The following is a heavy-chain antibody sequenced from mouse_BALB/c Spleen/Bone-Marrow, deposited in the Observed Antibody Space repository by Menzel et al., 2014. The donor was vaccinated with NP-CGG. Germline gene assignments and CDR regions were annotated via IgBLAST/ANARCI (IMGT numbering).Heavy chain of an antibody. CDR2: IRNEANGYTT. V-gene: IGHV7-3*02. J-gene: IGHJ1*01. CDR3: ARDNGSSPSYWFFNV. CDR1: GFTFTDSY. D-gene: IGHD1-1*01. Sequence: EVKLMESGGGLVQPGGSLRLSCATSGFTFTDSYMTWVRQPSGKALEWLSFIRNEANGYTTEYSASVKGRFTISRDNSQSILYLQMNTLRPEDSATYYCARDNGSSPSYWFFNVWGAGTTVTVSS.